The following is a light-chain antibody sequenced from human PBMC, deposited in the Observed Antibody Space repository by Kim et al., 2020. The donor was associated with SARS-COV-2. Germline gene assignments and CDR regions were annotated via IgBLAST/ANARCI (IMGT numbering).Light chain of an antibody. CDR2: KAS. CDR1: QSVSIW. V-gene: IGKV1-5*03. Sequence: DIQMTQSPSTLSASVGDGVTITCRASQSVSIWLAWYQQKPGKAPKLLIYKASSLQSGVPSRFSGSGSGTEFTLTISSLQPDDFATYYCQQYNSYSYTFGQGTKLEI. J-gene: IGKJ2*01. CDR3: QQYNSYSYT.